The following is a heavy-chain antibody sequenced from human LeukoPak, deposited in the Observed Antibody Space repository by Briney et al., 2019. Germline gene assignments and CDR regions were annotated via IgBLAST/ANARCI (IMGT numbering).Heavy chain of an antibody. V-gene: IGHV3-30*18. J-gene: IGHJ4*02. CDR2: ISYDGSNK. CDR1: GFTFSSYG. D-gene: IGHD3-10*01. CDR3: AKDSGSGSYSTFDY. Sequence: GGSLRLSCAASGFTFSSYGMHWVRQAPGKGLEWVAVISYDGSNKYYADSVKGRFTISRDNSKNTLYLQMNSLRAEDTAAYYCAKDSGSGSYSTFDYWGQGTLVTVSS.